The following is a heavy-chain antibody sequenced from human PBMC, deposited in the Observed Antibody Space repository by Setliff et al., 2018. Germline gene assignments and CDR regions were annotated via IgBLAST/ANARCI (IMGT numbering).Heavy chain of an antibody. CDR2: LRQYGSED. D-gene: IGHD4-17*01. Sequence: GGSLRLSCAASGYTFGTSWMSWVRQAPGKGLEWVANLRQYGSEDYYADSVKGRFTVSKDNAKNLFYLQMNSLRVEDTAVDYCATPPAYGGFWGQGTLVTVSS. CDR3: ATPPAYGGF. V-gene: IGHV3-7*01. CDR1: GYTFGTSW. J-gene: IGHJ4*02.